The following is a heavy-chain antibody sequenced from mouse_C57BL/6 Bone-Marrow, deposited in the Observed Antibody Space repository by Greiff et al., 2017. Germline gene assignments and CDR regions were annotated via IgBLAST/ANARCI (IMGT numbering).Heavy chain of an antibody. CDR2: IDPNSGCT. J-gene: IGHJ1*03. Sequence: VHLVESGAELVKPGASVKLSCKASGYTFTSYWMHWVKQRPGRGLEWIGRIDPNSGCTKYNEKFKSKATLTVDKPSSTAYMQRSSLASEDSAVYYCAGRGFITTGEGYFDVWGTGTTVIVSS. CDR1: GYTFTSYW. D-gene: IGHD1-1*01. V-gene: IGHV1-72*01. CDR3: AGRGFITTGEGYFDV.